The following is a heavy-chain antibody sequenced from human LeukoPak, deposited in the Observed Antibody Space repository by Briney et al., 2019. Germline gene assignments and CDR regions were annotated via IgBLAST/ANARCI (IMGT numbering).Heavy chain of an antibody. Sequence: SETLPLTCTVSGGSISSSSYYWGWIRQPPGKGLEWIGSIYYSGSTYYNPSLKSRVTISVDTSKNQFSLKLSSVTAADTAVYYCARQGAGGYQYYYYMDVWGKGTTVTVSS. D-gene: IGHD2-8*02. CDR2: IYYSGST. CDR3: ARQGAGGYQYYYYMDV. J-gene: IGHJ6*03. CDR1: GGSISSSSYY. V-gene: IGHV4-39*01.